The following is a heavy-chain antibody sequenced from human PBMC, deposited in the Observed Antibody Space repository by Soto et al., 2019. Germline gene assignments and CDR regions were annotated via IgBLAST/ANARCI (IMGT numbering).Heavy chain of an antibody. CDR2: ISYDGSNK. D-gene: IGHD6-13*01. V-gene: IGHV3-30*18. CDR3: ANSVGGSSSWGDYYYYGMDV. Sequence: QVQLVESGGGVVQPGRSLRLSCAASGFTFSSYGMHWVRQAPGKGLEWVAVISYDGSNKYYADSVKGRFTISRDNSKNTLYLQMNSLRAEDTAVYYCANSVGGSSSWGDYYYYGMDVWGQGTTVTVSS. CDR1: GFTFSSYG. J-gene: IGHJ6*02.